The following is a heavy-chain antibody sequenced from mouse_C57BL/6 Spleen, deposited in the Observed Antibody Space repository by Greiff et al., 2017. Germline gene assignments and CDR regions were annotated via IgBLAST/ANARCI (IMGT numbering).Heavy chain of an antibody. D-gene: IGHD2-2*01. CDR2: ISSGGSYT. J-gene: IGHJ3*01. CDR3: ARDGYGGAWLAY. V-gene: IGHV5-6*01. CDR1: GFTFSSYG. Sequence: EVQGVESGGDLVKPGGSLKLSCAASGFTFSSYGMSWVRQTPDKRLEWVATISSGGSYTYYPDSVKGRFTISRDNAKNTLYLQMSSLKSEDTAMYYWARDGYGGAWLAYWGQGTLVTVSA.